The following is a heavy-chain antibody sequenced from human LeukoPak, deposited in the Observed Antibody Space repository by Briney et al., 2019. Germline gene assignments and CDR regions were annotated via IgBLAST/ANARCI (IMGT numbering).Heavy chain of an antibody. CDR1: GLTFSDHY. CDR3: ARRVFGGNCYYDY. D-gene: IGHD4-23*01. Sequence: PGGSLRLSCAASGLTFSDHYMDWVRQAPGKGLEWVGRIRNKANSYTTDYAASVKGRFTISRDDSKNSLYLQMNSLKTEDTAVYYCARRVFGGNCYYDYWGQGALVTVSS. V-gene: IGHV3-72*01. CDR2: IRNKANSYTT. J-gene: IGHJ4*02.